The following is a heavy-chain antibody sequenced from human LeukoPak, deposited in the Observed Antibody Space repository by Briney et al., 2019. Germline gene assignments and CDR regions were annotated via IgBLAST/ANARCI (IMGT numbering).Heavy chain of an antibody. Sequence: SETLSLTCAVYGGSFSGYYWSWIRQPPGKGLEWIGEINHSGSTNYNLSLKSRVTISVDTSRNQFSLKLSSVTAADTAVYYCASFPDVWGSLGAFDIWGQGTMVTVSS. CDR2: INHSGST. J-gene: IGHJ3*02. CDR3: ASFPDVWGSLGAFDI. V-gene: IGHV4-34*01. CDR1: GGSFSGYY. D-gene: IGHD3-16*01.